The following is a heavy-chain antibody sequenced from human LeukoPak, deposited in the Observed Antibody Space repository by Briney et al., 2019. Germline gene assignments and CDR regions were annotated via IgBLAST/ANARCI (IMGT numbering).Heavy chain of an antibody. D-gene: IGHD6-19*01. V-gene: IGHV1-18*01. CDR1: GYDFTSVG. Sequence: ASVKVSCKASGYDFTSVGITWVRRAPGQGLEWMGWISPYNGNTRYAQKFQGRVAMTTDTSTTTAYMELRGLRFNDTAVYYCARAGPGSGGYFDYWGQGTLVTVSS. CDR2: ISPYNGNT. CDR3: ARAGPGSGGYFDY. J-gene: IGHJ4*02.